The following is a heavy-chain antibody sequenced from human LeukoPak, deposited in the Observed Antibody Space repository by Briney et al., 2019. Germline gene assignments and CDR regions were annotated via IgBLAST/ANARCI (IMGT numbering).Heavy chain of an antibody. CDR3: ARVLWFGESKKGYSYYMDV. CDR2: IYYSGDT. J-gene: IGHJ6*03. Sequence: SETLSLTCTVSGGSISSSSYYWGWIRQPPGEGLEWIGSIYYSGDTYYNPSLESRVTISVDTSKNQFSLNLSSVTAADTAVYYCARVLWFGESKKGYSYYMDVWGKGTTVTVSS. CDR1: GGSISSSSYY. V-gene: IGHV4-39*01. D-gene: IGHD3-10*01.